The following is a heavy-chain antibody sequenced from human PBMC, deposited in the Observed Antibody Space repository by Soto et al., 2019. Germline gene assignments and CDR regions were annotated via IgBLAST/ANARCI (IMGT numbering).Heavy chain of an antibody. CDR1: GFTFSSYA. CDR2: ISGSGGST. CDR3: AKGNYDILTGYSGTIDY. D-gene: IGHD3-9*01. V-gene: IGHV3-23*01. J-gene: IGHJ4*02. Sequence: PGGSLRLSCAASGFTFSSYAMSWVRQAPGKGLEWVSAISGSGGSTYYADSVKGRFTISRDNSKNTLYLQMNSLRAEDTAVYYCAKGNYDILTGYSGTIDYWGQGTLVTVPS.